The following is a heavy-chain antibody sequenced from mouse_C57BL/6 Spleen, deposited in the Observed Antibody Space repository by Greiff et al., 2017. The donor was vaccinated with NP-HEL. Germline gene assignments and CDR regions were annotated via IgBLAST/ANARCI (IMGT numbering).Heavy chain of an antibody. CDR2: INPSTGGT. CDR3: ARSRYDYDWFAY. CDR1: GYSFTGYY. Sequence: EVKLVESGPELVKPGASVKISCKASGYSFTGYYMNWVKQSPEKSLEWIGEINPSTGGTTYNQKFKAKATLTVDKSSSTAYMQLKSLTSEDSAVYYCARSRYDYDWFAYWGQGTLVTVSA. V-gene: IGHV1-42*01. D-gene: IGHD2-4*01. J-gene: IGHJ3*01.